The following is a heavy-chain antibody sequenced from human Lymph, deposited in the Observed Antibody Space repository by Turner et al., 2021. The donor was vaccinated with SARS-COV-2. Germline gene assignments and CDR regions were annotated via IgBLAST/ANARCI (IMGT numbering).Heavy chain of an antibody. CDR2: IIPILGIA. CDR3: ARGRLDSFGGGYYSWFDP. J-gene: IGHJ5*02. CDR1: GGTFSSYA. D-gene: IGHD1-26*01. Sequence: QVQLVQSGAEVKTPGSSVKVSCKASGGTFSSYAINWVRQAPGQGLEWMGRIIPILGIANDAQKYQGRVTITADKSTSTAYMELSRLRSEDTAVYYCARGRLDSFGGGYYSWFDPWGQGTLVTVSS. V-gene: IGHV1-69*04.